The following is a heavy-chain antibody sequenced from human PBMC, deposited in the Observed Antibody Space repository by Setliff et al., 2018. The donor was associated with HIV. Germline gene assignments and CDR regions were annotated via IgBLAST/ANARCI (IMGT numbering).Heavy chain of an antibody. CDR3: ARDNPYYYGSGSHRYYAMDV. J-gene: IGHJ6*02. CDR1: GGSTSSDSYY. CDR2: IHISGVS. D-gene: IGHD3-10*01. V-gene: IGHV4-61*02. Sequence: SETLSLTCIVSGGSTSSDSYYWSWIRQPAGKGLGYIGRIHISGVSNYNPSLASRLTISVDTSKNQISLKLSSVTAADTAVYYCARDNPYYYGSGSHRYYAMDVWGQGTTVTVSS.